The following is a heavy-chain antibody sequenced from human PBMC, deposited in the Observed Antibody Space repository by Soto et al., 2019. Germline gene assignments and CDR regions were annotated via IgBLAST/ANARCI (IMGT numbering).Heavy chain of an antibody. D-gene: IGHD6-6*01. CDR2: IYYSGST. J-gene: IGHJ4*02. V-gene: IGHV4-31*03. CDR3: ARLQPEYSSSLYPETPYFDY. Sequence: QVQLQESGPGPVKPSQTLSLTCTVSGGSISSGGYYWSWIRQHPGKGLEWIGYIYYSGSTYYNPCLKSRVTISVDTSKNQFSLKLSSVTAADTAVYYCARLQPEYSSSLYPETPYFDYWGQGTLVTVSS. CDR1: GGSISSGGYY.